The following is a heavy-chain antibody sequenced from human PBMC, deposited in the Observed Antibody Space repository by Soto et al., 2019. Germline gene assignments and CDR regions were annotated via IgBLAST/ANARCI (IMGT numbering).Heavy chain of an antibody. Sequence: QVQLQESGPGLVKPSETLSLTCTVSGGFVNSATHSWSWIRQTPGKRLEWIGFIYSGGSTKNPSLRSRVTMSVDTSKNQFSLKLRSVIVADTAVYLCARFVRSCSATTCSTRADVWGQGITVTVSS. CDR3: ARFVRSCSATTCSTRADV. J-gene: IGHJ6*02. D-gene: IGHD2-2*01. V-gene: IGHV4-61*01. CDR2: IYSGGST. CDR1: GGFVNSATHS.